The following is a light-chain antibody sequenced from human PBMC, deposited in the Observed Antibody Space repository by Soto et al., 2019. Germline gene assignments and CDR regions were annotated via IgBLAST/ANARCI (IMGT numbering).Light chain of an antibody. V-gene: IGKV1-5*01. CDR2: AAS. J-gene: IGKJ1*01. Sequence: DIQMTQSPSTLSAFVGDRVTITCRASQSIRSWLAWYQQKPGKAPKLLIYAASSLESGVPSRFSGSGSGTEFTLTISSLQPDDFATYYCQQYTDHWTFGQGTKVDIK. CDR1: QSIRSW. CDR3: QQYTDHWT.